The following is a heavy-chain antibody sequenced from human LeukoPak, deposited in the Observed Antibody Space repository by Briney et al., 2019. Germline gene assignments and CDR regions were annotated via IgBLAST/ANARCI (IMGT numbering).Heavy chain of an antibody. V-gene: IGHV4-31*03. CDR3: ANLGGYPHS. Sequence: PSETLSLTCTVSGGSISSGGYYWSWNRQHPGKGLEWIGYIYYSGSTYYNPSLKSRVTISVDTSKKQFSLKVSSVTAADTAVYYCANLGGYPHSWGQGTMVTVSS. CDR2: IYYSGST. J-gene: IGHJ3*01. D-gene: IGHD3-22*01. CDR1: GGSISSGGYY.